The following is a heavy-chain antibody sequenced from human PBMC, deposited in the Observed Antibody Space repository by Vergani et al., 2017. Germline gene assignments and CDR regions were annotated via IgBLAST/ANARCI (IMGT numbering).Heavy chain of an antibody. CDR2: ISSSSSTI. CDR3: ARYYYYDSSGYYRDYSAVYYFDY. D-gene: IGHD3-22*01. V-gene: IGHV3-48*04. J-gene: IGHJ4*02. Sequence: EVQLVESGGGLVQPGGSLRLSCAASGFTFSSYSMNWVRQAPGKGLEWVSYISSSSSTIYYADSVKGRFTISRDNAKNSLYLQMNSLRAEDTAVYYCARYYYYDSSGYYRDYSAVYYFDYWGQGTLVTVSS. CDR1: GFTFSSYS.